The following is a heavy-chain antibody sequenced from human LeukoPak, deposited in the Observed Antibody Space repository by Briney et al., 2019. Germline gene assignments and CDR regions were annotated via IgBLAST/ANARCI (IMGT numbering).Heavy chain of an antibody. CDR1: GFTFSDYY. Sequence: PGGSLRLSCAASGFTFSDYYMSWIRQAPGKGLEWVSYISSSSSYTNYADSVKGRFTISRDNAKNSLYLQINSLRAEDTAVYYCARGLVGEGEFDPWGQGTLVTVSS. CDR2: ISSSSSYT. CDR3: ARGLVGEGEFDP. V-gene: IGHV3-11*06. J-gene: IGHJ5*02. D-gene: IGHD1-26*01.